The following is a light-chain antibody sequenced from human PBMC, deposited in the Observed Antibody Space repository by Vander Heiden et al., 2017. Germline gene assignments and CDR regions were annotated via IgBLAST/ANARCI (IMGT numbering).Light chain of an antibody. CDR3: AAWDDSLNAFV. CDR1: RSNIGSNT. J-gene: IGLJ1*01. CDR2: TNN. V-gene: IGLV1-44*01. Sequence: QSVLTQPPSASGTPGQRVTISCSGPRSNIGSNTVNWYQHLPGAAPKLLIFTNNQRPSGVPDRFSGSKSGTSGSLAISGLQSEDEADYFCAAWDDSLNAFVFGTGTMVTVL.